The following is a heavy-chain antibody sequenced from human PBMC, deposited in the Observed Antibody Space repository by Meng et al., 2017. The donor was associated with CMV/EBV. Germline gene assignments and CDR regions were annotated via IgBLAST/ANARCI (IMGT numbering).Heavy chain of an antibody. Sequence: SISSSSYYWGWIRRPPGKGLEWIGSIYYSGSTYYNPSLKSRVTISVDTSKNQFSLKLSSVTAADTAVYYCASGPYYDFWSGYYTFDYWGQGTLVTVSS. V-gene: IGHV4-39*07. J-gene: IGHJ4*02. CDR1: SISSSSYY. CDR2: IYYSGST. D-gene: IGHD3-3*01. CDR3: ASGPYYDFWSGYYTFDY.